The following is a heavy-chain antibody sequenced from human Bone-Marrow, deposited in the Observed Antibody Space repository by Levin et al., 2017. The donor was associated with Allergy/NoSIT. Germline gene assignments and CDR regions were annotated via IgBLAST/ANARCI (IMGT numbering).Heavy chain of an antibody. CDR3: AREERSTIYGGLDV. CDR2: IGTGGDT. J-gene: IGHJ6*02. V-gene: IGHV3-13*01. D-gene: IGHD6-13*01. Sequence: AASVKVSCAASGFTFSSYDFHWVRQATGKGLEWVSAIGTGGDTYYLGSVKGRFTISRENAENSLYLHMHSLTAGDTAVYYCAREERSTIYGGLDVWGQGTTVTVSS. CDR1: GFTFSSYD.